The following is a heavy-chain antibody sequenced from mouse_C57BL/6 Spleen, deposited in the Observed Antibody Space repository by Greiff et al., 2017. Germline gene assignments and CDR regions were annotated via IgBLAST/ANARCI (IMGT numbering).Heavy chain of an antibody. D-gene: IGHD2-3*01. CDR2: INPNNGGT. V-gene: IGHV1-26*01. CDR1: GYTFTDYY. J-gene: IGHJ3*01. CDR3: AAYDGYYAFAY. Sequence: EVQLQQSGPELVKPGASVKISCKASGYTFTDYYMNWVKQSHGKSLEWIGDINPNNGGTSYNQKFKGKATLTVDKSSSTAYMELRSLTSEDSAVYYCAAYDGYYAFAYWGQGTLVTVSA.